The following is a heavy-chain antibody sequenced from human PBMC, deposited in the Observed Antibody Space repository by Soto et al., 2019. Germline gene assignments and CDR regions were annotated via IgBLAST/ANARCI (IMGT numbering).Heavy chain of an antibody. J-gene: IGHJ6*02. Sequence: GASVKVSCKVSGYTLTELSMHWVRQAPGKGLEWMGGFDPEDGETIYAQKFQGRVTMTEDTSTDTAYMELSSLRSEDTAVYYCATDPPFRQKSTWDYYYYGMDVWGQGTTVTVSS. CDR2: FDPEDGET. CDR3: ATDPPFRQKSTWDYYYYGMDV. CDR1: GYTLTELS. V-gene: IGHV1-24*01. D-gene: IGHD1-26*01.